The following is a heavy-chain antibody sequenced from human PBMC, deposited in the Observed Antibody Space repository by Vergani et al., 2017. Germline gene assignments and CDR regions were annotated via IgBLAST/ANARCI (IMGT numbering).Heavy chain of an antibody. J-gene: IGHJ4*02. D-gene: IGHD3-10*01. Sequence: EEQLVGSGGGLVQPGGSLRLSCAASGFTVSTNYMSWVRQAPGKGLEWVSVIYSGGSTYYAYSVKGRFNITRDNSKNTVYLQMNSLRAEVTAVYYGARDQNYGSGSWDYWGQGTLVTVSS. V-gene: IGHV3-66*01. CDR1: GFTVSTNY. CDR3: ARDQNYGSGSWDY. CDR2: IYSGGST.